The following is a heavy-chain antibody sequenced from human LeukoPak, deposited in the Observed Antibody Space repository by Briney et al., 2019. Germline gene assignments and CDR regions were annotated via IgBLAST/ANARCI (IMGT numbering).Heavy chain of an antibody. CDR3: ARDGGSGLDY. V-gene: IGHV3-23*01. J-gene: IGHJ4*02. Sequence: GGSLRLSCAASGFTFSSYAMSWVRQAPGKGLEWVSAISGSGGSTYYADSVKGRFTITRDNSKNTLYLQMNSLRMEDTAMYYCARDGGSGLDYWGQGTLVTVSS. CDR1: GFTFSSYA. D-gene: IGHD3-10*01. CDR2: ISGSGGST.